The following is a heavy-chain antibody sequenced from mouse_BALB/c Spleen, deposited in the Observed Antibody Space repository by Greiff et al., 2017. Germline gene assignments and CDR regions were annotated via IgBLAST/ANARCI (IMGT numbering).Heavy chain of an antibody. CDR1: GFTFSSYG. Sequence: EVQRVESGGGLVQPGGSLKLSCAASGFTFSSYGMSWVRQTPDKRLELVATINSNGGSTYYPDSVKGRFTISRDNAKNTLYLQMSSLKSEDTAMYYCARVYGSFFDYWGQGTTLTVSS. CDR2: INSNGGST. D-gene: IGHD1-1*01. J-gene: IGHJ2*01. CDR3: ARVYGSFFDY. V-gene: IGHV5-6-3*01.